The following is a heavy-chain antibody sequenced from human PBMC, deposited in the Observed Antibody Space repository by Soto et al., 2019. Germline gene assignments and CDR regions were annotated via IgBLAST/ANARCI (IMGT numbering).Heavy chain of an antibody. CDR1: GFTYNNVR. CDR2: VNREGTST. J-gene: IGHJ4*02. V-gene: IGHV3-74*03. Sequence: SLTLSFPASGFTYNNVRTHWIRQVPGRGPEWVSRVNREGTSTTYADSVKGRFTISRDNAKNMLFLQMSSLRVEDAAVYYCARVGGGSGNYDYWGRGTQVTVSS. CDR3: ARVGGGSGNYDY. D-gene: IGHD3-10*01.